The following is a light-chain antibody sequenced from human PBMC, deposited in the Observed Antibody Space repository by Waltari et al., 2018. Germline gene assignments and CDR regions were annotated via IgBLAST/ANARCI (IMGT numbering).Light chain of an antibody. Sequence: QSALTQPASVSGSPVQSITISCTGTSSDVGGYNAVSWYQQHPGKAPKLMIYDVVSRPSGVPNRFSGSKSGNTASLVISGLQADDEADYYCSSYTSSISYVFGTGTKVTVL. CDR1: SSDVGGYNA. J-gene: IGLJ1*01. V-gene: IGLV2-14*03. CDR2: DVV. CDR3: SSYTSSISYV.